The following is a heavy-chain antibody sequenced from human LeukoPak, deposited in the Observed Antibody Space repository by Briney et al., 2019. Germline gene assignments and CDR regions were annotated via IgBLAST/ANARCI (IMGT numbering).Heavy chain of an antibody. V-gene: IGHV3-23*01. Sequence: PGGSLRLSCAASGFIFKSYSMNWVRQAPGKGLEWVSAITGIGSITYYADSVKGRFTISRDNSKFTVDLQMNSLRAEDTAIYYCAKESAGSDAYYYPLDYWGQGTLVTVSS. J-gene: IGHJ4*02. CDR1: GFIFKSYS. D-gene: IGHD3-22*01. CDR2: ITGIGSIT. CDR3: AKESAGSDAYYYPLDY.